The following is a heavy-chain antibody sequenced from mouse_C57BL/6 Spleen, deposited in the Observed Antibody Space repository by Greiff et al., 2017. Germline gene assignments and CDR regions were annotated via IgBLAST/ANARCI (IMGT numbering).Heavy chain of an antibody. CDR2: INPNNGGT. D-gene: IGHD1-1*01. J-gene: IGHJ2*01. Sequence: EVQLKESGPELVKPGASVKMSCKASGYTFTDYNMHWVKQSHGKSLEWIGYINPNNGGTSYNQKFKGKATLTVNKPSSTAYMELRSLTSEDSAVYYWARPFITTVEATDYFGGWGQGTTLTVSS. CDR1: GYTFTDYN. CDR3: ARPFITTVEATDYFGG. V-gene: IGHV1-22*01.